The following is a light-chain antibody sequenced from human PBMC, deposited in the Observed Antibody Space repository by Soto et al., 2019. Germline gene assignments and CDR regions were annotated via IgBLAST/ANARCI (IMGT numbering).Light chain of an antibody. Sequence: EIVLTQSPGSLSLSPGQRATLSCRASQSVDTTFFAWYQKKPGQAPRLLIQGASKRATGIPDRFSGSRSGTDFTLIISRLEPEDFAVYYCQQYMSSVTFGQGTKVKIK. CDR3: QQYMSSVT. CDR1: QSVDTTF. J-gene: IGKJ1*01. V-gene: IGKV3-20*01. CDR2: GAS.